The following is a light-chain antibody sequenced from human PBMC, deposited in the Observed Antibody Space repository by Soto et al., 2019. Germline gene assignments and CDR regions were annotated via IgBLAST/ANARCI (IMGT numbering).Light chain of an antibody. V-gene: IGKV3-20*01. CDR2: GAS. CDR3: QQHGSSPFT. Sequence: EIVLTQSPGTLSLSPGERATLSCRASQSVTSTYLAWYQQKPGQAPRLLIYGASTRATGIPYRFSASGSGTDFTLTISRLEPEDFAVYYCQQHGSSPFTFGPGTKVEIK. CDR1: QSVTSTY. J-gene: IGKJ3*01.